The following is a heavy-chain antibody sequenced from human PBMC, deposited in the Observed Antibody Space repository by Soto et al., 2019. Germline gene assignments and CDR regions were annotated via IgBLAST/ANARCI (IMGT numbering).Heavy chain of an antibody. J-gene: IGHJ4*02. CDR3: AKDQDCTNGVCYDFDY. Sequence: GGSLRLSCAASGFTFSSYAMSWVRQAPGKGLEWVSAISGSGGSTYYADSVKGRFTISRDNSKNTLYLQMNSLRAEDTAVYYCAKDQDCTNGVCYDFDYWGQGTLVTVS. CDR2: ISGSGGST. V-gene: IGHV3-23*01. CDR1: GFTFSSYA. D-gene: IGHD2-8*01.